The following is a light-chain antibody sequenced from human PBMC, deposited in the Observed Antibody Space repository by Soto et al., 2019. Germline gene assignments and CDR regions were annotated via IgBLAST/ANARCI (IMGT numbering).Light chain of an antibody. V-gene: IGLV2-14*03. CDR2: DVT. CDR1: SSDVGGYNF. J-gene: IGLJ3*02. CDR3: NSYTTSGAVV. Sequence: QSALTQPASVSGSPGQSITISCTGTSSDVGGYNFVSWYQQHPGNAPKLIIYDVTSRPSGVSNRFSGSKSGNAASLTISGLQAEDEALYYCNSYTTSGAVVFGGGTKPPS.